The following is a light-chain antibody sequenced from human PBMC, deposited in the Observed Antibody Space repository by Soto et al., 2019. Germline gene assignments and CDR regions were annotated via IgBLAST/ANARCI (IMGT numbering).Light chain of an antibody. J-gene: IGKJ3*01. CDR1: QGISNY. CDR2: AAS. CDR3: EKYNSALFT. V-gene: IGKV1-27*01. Sequence: DIQMTQSPSSLSASVGDRVTITCRASQGISNYLAWYQQKPGKVPKLLIYAASTLQSGGPSRFSGSVSGTDFTLTISSLQPEDVANYYCEKYNSALFTFGPGTKVDIK.